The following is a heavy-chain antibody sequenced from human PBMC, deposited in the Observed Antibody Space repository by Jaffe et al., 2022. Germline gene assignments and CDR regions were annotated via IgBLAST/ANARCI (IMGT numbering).Heavy chain of an antibody. CDR3: ARDVPVTVAEAFDI. J-gene: IGHJ3*02. CDR2: IYSGGST. Sequence: EVQLVESGGGLVQPGGSLRLSCAASGFTVSSNYMSWVRQAPGKGLEWVSVIYSGGSTYYADSVKGRFTISRDNSKNTLYLQMNSLRAEDTAVYYCARDVPVTVAEAFDIWGQGTMVTVSS. CDR1: GFTVSSNY. D-gene: IGHD3-10*02. V-gene: IGHV3-66*02.